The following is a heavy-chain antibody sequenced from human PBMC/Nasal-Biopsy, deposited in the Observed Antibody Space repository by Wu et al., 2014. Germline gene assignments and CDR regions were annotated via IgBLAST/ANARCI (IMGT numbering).Heavy chain of an antibody. J-gene: IGHJ4*02. CDR2: IRSRANSYAA. V-gene: IGHV3-73*01. D-gene: IGHD2-21*02. Sequence: LRLSCAASGLTFRGSTIHWVRQASGKGLEWVGRIRSRANSYAAVSAVSVRGRFTISRDDSMNMAYLQMKSLKSEDTALYYCAKDLVVVTAIPQRTSYYFDYWGQGTLVTVSS. CDR1: GLTFRGST. CDR3: AKDLVVVTAIPQRTSYYFDY.